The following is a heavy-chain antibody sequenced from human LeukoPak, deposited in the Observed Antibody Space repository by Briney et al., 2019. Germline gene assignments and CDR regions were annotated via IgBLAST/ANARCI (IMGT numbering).Heavy chain of an antibody. CDR2: IYYSGTT. CDR1: GGSISSYY. CDR3: ARGYSGYDQN. D-gene: IGHD5-12*01. Sequence: KPSETLSLTCTVSGGSISSYYWSWIRQPPGKGLEWIGYIYYSGTTNYNPSLKSRVTISVDTSKNQFSLKLSSVTAADTAVYYCARGYSGYDQNWGQGTLVTVSS. V-gene: IGHV4-59*12. J-gene: IGHJ4*02.